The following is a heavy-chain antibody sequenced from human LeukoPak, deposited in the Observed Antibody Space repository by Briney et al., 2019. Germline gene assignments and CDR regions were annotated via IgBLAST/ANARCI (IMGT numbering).Heavy chain of an antibody. Sequence: ASVKVSCKVSGYTLIELSMRWVRQAPGKGLEWMGGFDPEDSKTLYAERFQGRVTMTEDTSTGTAYMQLSSLTSEDTAVYYCTTARRRDSWNPRFWGQGTLVSVSS. V-gene: IGHV1-24*01. CDR1: GYTLIELS. J-gene: IGHJ4*02. D-gene: IGHD1-1*01. CDR2: FDPEDSKT. CDR3: TTARRRDSWNPRF.